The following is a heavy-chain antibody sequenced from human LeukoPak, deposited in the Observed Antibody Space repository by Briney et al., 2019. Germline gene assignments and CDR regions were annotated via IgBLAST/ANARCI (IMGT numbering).Heavy chain of an antibody. CDR2: IYWNDDK. Sequence: SGPTLVKPTQTLTLTCTFSGFSLSTSGVSVGWIRQPPGKALEWLALIYWNDDKRYSPSLKSRLTITKDTSKNQVVLTMTNMDPVDTATYYCAHSLTYYYGSGSYYSDYWGQGTLVTVSS. V-gene: IGHV2-5*01. D-gene: IGHD3-10*01. CDR3: AHSLTYYYGSGSYYSDY. J-gene: IGHJ4*02. CDR1: GFSLSTSGVS.